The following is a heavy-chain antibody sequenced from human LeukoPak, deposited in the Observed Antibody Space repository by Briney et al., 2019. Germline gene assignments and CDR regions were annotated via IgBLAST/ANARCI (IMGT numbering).Heavy chain of an antibody. CDR2: ISWNSGSI. J-gene: IGHJ4*02. CDR3: ATQKRLLDY. CDR1: GFTFDDYA. V-gene: IGHV3-9*01. Sequence: PGRSLRLSCAASGFTFDDYAMHWVRQAPGKGLEWVSGISWNSGSIGYADSVKGRFTISRDNAKNSLYLQMNSLRAEDTAVYYCATQKRLLDYWGQGTLVTVSS.